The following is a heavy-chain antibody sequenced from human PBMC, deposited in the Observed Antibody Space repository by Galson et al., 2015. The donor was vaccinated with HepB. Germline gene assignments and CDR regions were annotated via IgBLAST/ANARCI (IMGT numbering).Heavy chain of an antibody. CDR3: ARRVVTPGDYYGMDV. J-gene: IGHJ6*02. D-gene: IGHD4-23*01. Sequence: QSGAEVKKPGESLKISCKGSGYSFTSYWIGWVRQMPGKGLEWMGIIYPGDSDTRYSPSFQGQVTISADKSISTAYLQWSSLKASDTAMYYCARRVVTPGDYYGMDVWGQGTTVTVSS. V-gene: IGHV5-51*03. CDR1: GYSFTSYW. CDR2: IYPGDSDT.